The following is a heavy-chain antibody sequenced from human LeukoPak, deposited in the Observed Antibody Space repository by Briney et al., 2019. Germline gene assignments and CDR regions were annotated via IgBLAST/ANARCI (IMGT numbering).Heavy chain of an antibody. CDR2: IYYSGST. D-gene: IGHD3-22*01. CDR3: ARAQGPYYYDSSGYPTGYDAFDI. V-gene: IGHV4-59*01. Sequence: SETLSLTCTVSGGSISSYYWSWIRQPPGKGLEWIGYIYYSGSTNYNPSLKSRVTISVDTSKNQFSLKLSSVTAADTAVYCCARAQGPYYYDSSGYPTGYDAFDIWGQGTMVTVSS. J-gene: IGHJ3*02. CDR1: GGSISSYY.